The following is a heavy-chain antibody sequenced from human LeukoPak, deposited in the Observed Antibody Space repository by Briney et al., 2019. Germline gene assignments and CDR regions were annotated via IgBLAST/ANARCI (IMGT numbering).Heavy chain of an antibody. J-gene: IGHJ4*02. CDR3: ARGEEGHVDY. CDR2: ISSGSTI. CDR1: GFTFSSYE. D-gene: IGHD1-26*01. Sequence: PGGSLRLSCAASGFTFSSYEMNWVRQAPGKGLEWVSYISSGSTIYYADSVKGRFTISRDNAKNSLYLQMNSLRAEDTAVYYCARGEEGHVDYWGQGTLVTVSS. V-gene: IGHV3-48*03.